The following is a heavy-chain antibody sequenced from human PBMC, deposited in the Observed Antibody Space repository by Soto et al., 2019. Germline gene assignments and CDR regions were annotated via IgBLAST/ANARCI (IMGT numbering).Heavy chain of an antibody. CDR3: ARDPGYSYGYN. CDR1: GYTFISYA. V-gene: IGHV1-3*01. CDR2: INAGNGNT. Sequence: QVQLVQSGAEVKKPGASVKVSCKASGYTFISYAMNWVRQAPGQRLEWMGWINAGNGNTKYSQKFQGRVTITRDTSASTGYMEPSSLRSEDTAVYYCARDPGYSYGYNWGQGTLVTVSS. D-gene: IGHD5-18*01. J-gene: IGHJ4*02.